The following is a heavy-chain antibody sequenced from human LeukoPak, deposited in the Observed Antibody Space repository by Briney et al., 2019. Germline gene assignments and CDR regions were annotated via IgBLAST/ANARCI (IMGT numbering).Heavy chain of an antibody. CDR1: GFTFSSYG. V-gene: IGHV3-30*18. CDR3: AKEDGYNRNSGAFDI. J-gene: IGHJ3*02. CDR2: ISYDGSNK. Sequence: GGSLRLSCAASGFTFSSYGMHWVRQAPGKGLEWVAVISYDGSNKYYADSVKGRFTISRDNSKNTLYLQMNSLRAEDTAVYYCAKEDGYNRNSGAFDIWGQGTMVTVSS. D-gene: IGHD1-14*01.